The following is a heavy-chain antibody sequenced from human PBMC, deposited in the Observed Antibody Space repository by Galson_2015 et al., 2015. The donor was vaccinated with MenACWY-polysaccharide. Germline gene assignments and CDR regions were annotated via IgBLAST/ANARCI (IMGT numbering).Heavy chain of an antibody. CDR1: GSSFSSYR. J-gene: IGHJ4*02. Sequence: SVKVSCKASGSSFSSYRFSWIQQAPGQGLEWMGRIIPIVGVPNYAQKFQGRVTITADRPTSTVYMELSSLTSEDTALYYCAREYSMSSRHTSSHDCWGPGALVTVSS. CDR3: AREYSMSSRHTSSHDC. CDR2: IIPIVGVP. V-gene: IGHV1-69*04. D-gene: IGHD6-6*01.